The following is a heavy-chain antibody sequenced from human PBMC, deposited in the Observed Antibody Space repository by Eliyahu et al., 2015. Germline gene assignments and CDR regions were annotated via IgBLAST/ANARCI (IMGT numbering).Heavy chain of an antibody. CDR2: IYYSGST. D-gene: IGHD6-19*01. V-gene: IGHV4-39*02. CDR3: ARDTISSGWYSGRGDAFDI. Sequence: QLXLQESGPGLVKPSETLSLTCXVSGGXXXSSXYXWGWIRQPPGKGLEWIGSIYYSGSTYYNPSLKSRVTISVDTSKNQFSLKLSSVTAADTAVYYCARDTISSGWYSGRGDAFDIWGQGTMVTVSS. CDR1: GGXXXSSXYX. J-gene: IGHJ3*02.